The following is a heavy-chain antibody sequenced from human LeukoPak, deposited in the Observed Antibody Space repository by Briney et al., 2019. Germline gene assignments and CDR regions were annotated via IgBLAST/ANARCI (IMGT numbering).Heavy chain of an antibody. Sequence: ASVMVSCKASGYTLTNYDINWVRQATGQGLEWMGWMNPRSGDTRYSQKFQGRLTIARNTSMNTAYMELSSLKSEDTAVYYCARSKAVGGAGWLDPWDQGTLVIVSS. J-gene: IGHJ5*02. D-gene: IGHD6-19*01. V-gene: IGHV1-8*01. CDR3: ARSKAVGGAGWLDP. CDR2: MNPRSGDT. CDR1: GYTLTNYD.